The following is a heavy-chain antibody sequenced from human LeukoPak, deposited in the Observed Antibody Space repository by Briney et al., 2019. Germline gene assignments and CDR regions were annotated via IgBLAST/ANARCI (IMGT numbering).Heavy chain of an antibody. J-gene: IGHJ4*02. CDR1: GFTFGDYA. CDR2: IKSKAYGGTT. Sequence: GGSLRLSCIVSGFTFGDYAMSWVRQAPGKGLEWVGFIKSKAYGGTTEYAASVKGRFTISRDDSKSIAYLQMNSLKTEDTALYYCTRVGYGSTTFDYWGQGTLDTVSS. D-gene: IGHD3-10*01. V-gene: IGHV3-49*04. CDR3: TRVGYGSTTFDY.